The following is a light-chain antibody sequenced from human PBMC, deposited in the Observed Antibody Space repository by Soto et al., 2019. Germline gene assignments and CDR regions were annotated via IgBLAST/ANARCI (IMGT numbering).Light chain of an antibody. CDR2: DVR. CDR3: TSHTTTSPPVL. V-gene: IGLV2-14*03. J-gene: IGLJ2*01. Sequence: QSALTQPASVSGSPGQSITISCAGTSSDVCAFNFVSWYQQHPGNAPKLMIYDVRHRPSGVSDRFSGPKSGNTASLTIYGLQAEDEADYYCTSHTTTSPPVLFGGGTKLTVL. CDR1: SSDVCAFNF.